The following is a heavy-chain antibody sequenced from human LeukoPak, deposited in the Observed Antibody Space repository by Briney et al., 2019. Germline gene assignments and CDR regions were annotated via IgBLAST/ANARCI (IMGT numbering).Heavy chain of an antibody. V-gene: IGHV3-49*04. D-gene: IGHD3-10*01. CDR1: GFTFGDYG. CDR2: IRSKAYGGTT. J-gene: IGHJ4*02. Sequence: GGSLRLSCTASGFTFGDYGMSWVRQAPGKGLEWVRFIRSKAYGGTTEYAASVKGRFTISRDDSKSIAYLQVNSLKTEDTAVYYCTGSFGELSFFAYWGQGTLVTVSS. CDR3: TGSFGELSFFAY.